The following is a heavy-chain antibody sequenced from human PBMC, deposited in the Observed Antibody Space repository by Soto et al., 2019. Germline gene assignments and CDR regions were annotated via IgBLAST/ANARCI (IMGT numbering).Heavy chain of an antibody. CDR1: GLPFSSHY. V-gene: IGHV3-7*04. Sequence: EVQLVESGGGLVQPGGSLRLSCAASGLPFSSHYMSWIRQAPGRGLEWVAKINPDGRDEQYADSVRGRFTVSRDNTTNLVFRQMKGLRVEDTAVYYCARETWWRLDYWGQGNLVTVSS. CDR2: INPDGRDE. J-gene: IGHJ4*02. CDR3: ARETWWRLDY. D-gene: IGHD2-15*01.